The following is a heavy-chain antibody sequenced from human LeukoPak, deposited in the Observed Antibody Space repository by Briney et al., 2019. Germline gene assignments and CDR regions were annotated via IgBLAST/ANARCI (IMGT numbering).Heavy chain of an antibody. CDR1: GFTFSSYA. Sequence: PGGSLRLSCAASGFTFSSYAMRWVRQAPGKGLEWVSAISGSGGSTYYADSVKGRFTISRDNSKNTLYLQMNSLRAEDTAVYYCAKGSSGSGSYGIFDYWGQGTLVTVSS. CDR3: AKGSSGSGSYGIFDY. J-gene: IGHJ4*02. CDR2: ISGSGGST. D-gene: IGHD3-10*01. V-gene: IGHV3-23*01.